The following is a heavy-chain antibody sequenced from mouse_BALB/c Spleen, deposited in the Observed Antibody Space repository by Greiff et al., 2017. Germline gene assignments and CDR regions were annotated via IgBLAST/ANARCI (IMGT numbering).Heavy chain of an antibody. CDR2: IDPSDSET. J-gene: IGHJ2*01. D-gene: IGHD2-10*02. Sequence: QVQLQQSGPELVKPGASVKISCKASGYSFTSYWMHWVKQRPGQGLEWIGMIDPSDSETRLNQKFKDKATLTVDKSSSTAYMQLSSPTSEDSAVYYCARKEYGNYLRYWGQGTTLTVSS. V-gene: IGHV1S127*01. CDR3: ARKEYGNYLRY. CDR1: GYSFTSYW.